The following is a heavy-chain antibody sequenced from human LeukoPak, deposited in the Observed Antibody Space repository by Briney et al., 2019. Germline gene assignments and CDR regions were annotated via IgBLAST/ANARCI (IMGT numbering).Heavy chain of an antibody. CDR2: FDPEDGET. J-gene: IGHJ4*02. CDR3: ATRRFRGGVFDY. D-gene: IGHD4-23*01. Sequence: GASVKVPCKVSGYTLTELSMHWVRQAPGKGLEWMGGFDPEDGETIYAQKFQGRVTMTEDTSTDTAYMELSSLRSEDTTVYYCATRRFRGGVFDYWGQGTLVTVSS. CDR1: GYTLTELS. V-gene: IGHV1-24*01.